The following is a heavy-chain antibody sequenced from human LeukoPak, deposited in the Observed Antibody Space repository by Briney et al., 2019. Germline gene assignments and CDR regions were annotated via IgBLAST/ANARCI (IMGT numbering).Heavy chain of an antibody. Sequence: HAGGALRLSCAASGFSFSNFGMHWVRLAPGKGLEWVAVISYDGSNKYYGDSVKGRFPISRDDSKNTLFLQINTLRAEDTAVYYCAKDRGSGHMDYWGQGTLVTVSS. V-gene: IGHV3-30*18. CDR1: GFSFSNFG. J-gene: IGHJ4*02. D-gene: IGHD6-19*01. CDR3: AKDRGSGHMDY. CDR2: ISYDGSNK.